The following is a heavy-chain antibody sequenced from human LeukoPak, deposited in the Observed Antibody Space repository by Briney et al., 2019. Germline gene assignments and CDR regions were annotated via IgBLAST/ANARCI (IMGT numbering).Heavy chain of an antibody. D-gene: IGHD3-3*01. CDR2: IYYSGST. CDR1: GGSISSYY. V-gene: IGHV4-59*01. CDR3: ARASDYDFWSGGDWFDP. J-gene: IGHJ5*02. Sequence: SETLSLTCTVSGGSISSYYWGWIRQPPGKGLEWIGYIYYSGSTNYNPPLKSRVTISVDTSKNQFSLKLSSVTAADTAAYYCARASDYDFWSGGDWFDPWGQGTLVTVSS.